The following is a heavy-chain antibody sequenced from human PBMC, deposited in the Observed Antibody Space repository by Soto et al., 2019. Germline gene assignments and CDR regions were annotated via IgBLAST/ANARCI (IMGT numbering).Heavy chain of an antibody. J-gene: IGHJ4*02. CDR1: GFTFSGSA. D-gene: IGHD4-17*01. V-gene: IGHV3-73*02. CDR2: IRSKANSYAT. CDR3: TRIDGDYVGSY. Sequence: EVQLVESGGGLVQPGGSLKLSCAASGFTFSGSAMHWVRQASGKGLEWVGRIRSKANSYATAYAASVKDRCTSSRDDSKKTADLQMNGLKTEDAAVYYWTRIDGDYVGSYWGQGTLVTVS.